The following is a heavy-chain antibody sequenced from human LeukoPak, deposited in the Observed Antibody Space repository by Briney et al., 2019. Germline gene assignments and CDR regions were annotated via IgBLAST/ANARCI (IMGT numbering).Heavy chain of an antibody. CDR1: GFTFGDYA. CDR3: TRAARERGYSYGSFDY. Sequence: SLRLSCTASGFTFGDYAMSWVRQAPGKGLEWVGFIRSKAYGGTTEYAASVKGRFTISRDDSKSIAYLQMNSLKTEDTAVYYCTRAARERGYSYGSFDYWGQGTLVTVSS. CDR2: IRSKAYGGTT. V-gene: IGHV3-49*04. J-gene: IGHJ4*02. D-gene: IGHD5-18*01.